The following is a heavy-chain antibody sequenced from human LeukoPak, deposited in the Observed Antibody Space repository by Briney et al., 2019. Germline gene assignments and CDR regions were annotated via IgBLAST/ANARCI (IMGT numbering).Heavy chain of an antibody. J-gene: IGHJ4*02. V-gene: IGHV4-4*07. CDR3: ARGDCSSTSCYIDY. CDR1: GGSISSYY. Sequence: PSETLSLTCTVSGGSISSYYWSWIRQPAGKGLEWIGRIYTSGSTNYNPSLKSRVTMSVDTSKNQFSLKLSSVTAADTAVYYCARGDCSSTSCYIDYWGQGTLVTVSS. D-gene: IGHD2-2*02. CDR2: IYTSGST.